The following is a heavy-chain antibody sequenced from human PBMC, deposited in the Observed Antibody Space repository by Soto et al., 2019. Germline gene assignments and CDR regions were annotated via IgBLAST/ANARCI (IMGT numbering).Heavy chain of an antibody. CDR3: VQSRCGGDCLEIYSSHAYNGLDV. J-gene: IGHJ6*02. CDR2: LYWDDDK. CDR1: GLSLRTTGVG. V-gene: IGHV2-5*02. Sequence: QVTLKESGPTLVKPTQTLTLTCTVSGLSLRTTGVGVGWVRQPPGKALEWLALLYWDDDKRDSPSLRSRLTIAKAISEKPLVLTMTNIDTVDTATYYCVQSRCGGDCLEIYSSHAYNGLDVWGQGTTVTVSS. D-gene: IGHD2-21*02.